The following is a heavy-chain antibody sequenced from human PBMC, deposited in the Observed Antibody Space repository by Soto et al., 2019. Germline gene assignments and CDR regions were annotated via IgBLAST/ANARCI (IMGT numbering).Heavy chain of an antibody. J-gene: IGHJ4*02. V-gene: IGHV1-69*02. CDR1: GGTFSSYT. CDR2: IIPILGIA. D-gene: IGHD3-10*01. CDR3: GRDRPPFSGFSTIDY. Sequence: QVQLVQSGAEVKKPGSSVKVSCKASGGTFSSYTISWVRQAPGQGLEWMGRIIPILGIANYAQKFQGRVKITADKSTNTASMKLNSLRSEDTAVYYCGRDRPPFSGFSTIDYWGQGTLVTVSS.